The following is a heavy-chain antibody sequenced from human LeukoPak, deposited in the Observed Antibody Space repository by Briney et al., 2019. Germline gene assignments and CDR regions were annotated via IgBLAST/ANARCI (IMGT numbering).Heavy chain of an antibody. CDR1: GFTFSTYS. CDR3: VRGPRYSGFDYFDY. D-gene: IGHD5-12*01. CDR2: ISSSLSTI. Sequence: GGSLRLSCAASGFTFSTYSMNWVRQAPGKGLEWVSYISSSLSTIYYADSVKGRFTISRDNAKNSLYLQMSSLRREDTAVYFCVRGPRYSGFDYFDYRGQGTLVTVSS. V-gene: IGHV3-48*01. J-gene: IGHJ4*02.